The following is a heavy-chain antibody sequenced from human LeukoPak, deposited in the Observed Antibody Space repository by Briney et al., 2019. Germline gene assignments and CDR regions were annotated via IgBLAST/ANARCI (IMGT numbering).Heavy chain of an antibody. CDR3: ARVLDGGDAFDI. CDR2: IYISGSGST. V-gene: IGHV4-4*07. Sequence: SETLSLTCTVSGGSISSYYWSWIRQPAGKGLEWIGRIYISGSGSTNYNPSLKSRVTMSVDTSKNQFSLKLSSVTAADTAVYYCARVLDGGDAFDIWGQGTMVTVSS. D-gene: IGHD2-15*01. CDR1: GGSISSYY. J-gene: IGHJ3*02.